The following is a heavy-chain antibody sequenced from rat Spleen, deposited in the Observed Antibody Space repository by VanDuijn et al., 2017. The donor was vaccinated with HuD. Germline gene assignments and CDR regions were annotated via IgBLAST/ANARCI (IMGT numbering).Heavy chain of an antibody. D-gene: IGHD4-3*01. CDR2: ISYDGFTT. Sequence: EVQLVESDGGLVQPGRSLKLSCAASGFTFRNYDMAWVRQAPTMGLEWVATISYDGFTTYYRDSVKGRFTVSRDNSKSTLYLQVDSLRSEDTATYYCARQDTSGYSNWFAYWGQGTLVTVSS. V-gene: IGHV5-29*01. J-gene: IGHJ3*01. CDR3: ARQDTSGYSNWFAY. CDR1: GFTFRNYD.